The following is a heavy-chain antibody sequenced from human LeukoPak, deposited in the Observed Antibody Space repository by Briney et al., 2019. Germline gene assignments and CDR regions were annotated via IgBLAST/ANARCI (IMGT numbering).Heavy chain of an antibody. CDR3: ARQWYYDTPNWFDP. D-gene: IGHD3-22*01. J-gene: IGHJ5*02. Sequence: SETLSLTCTVSGASITGGSYYWTWIRQPAGKGLEWIGRIYTSGITTYNPSLKSRVTISLDMSKNQFSLKLSSVTAADTAVYYCARQWYYDTPNWFDPWGQGTLVTVSS. V-gene: IGHV4-61*02. CDR2: IYTSGIT. CDR1: GASITGGSYY.